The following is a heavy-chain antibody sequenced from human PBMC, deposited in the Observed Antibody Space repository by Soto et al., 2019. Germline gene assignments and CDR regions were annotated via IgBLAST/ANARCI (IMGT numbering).Heavy chain of an antibody. J-gene: IGHJ4*02. CDR2: ISAYNGNT. D-gene: IGHD2-21*02. CDR1: GYTFTSYG. V-gene: IGHV1-18*01. CDR3: ARGTSGDWLLPFDA. Sequence: ASVKVSCKASGYTFTSYGISWVRQAPGQGLEWMGWISAYNGNTNYAQKLQGRVTMTTDTSTSTAYMELSSLRSEDTAVYYCARGTSGDWLLPFDAWGEGTLVTVSS.